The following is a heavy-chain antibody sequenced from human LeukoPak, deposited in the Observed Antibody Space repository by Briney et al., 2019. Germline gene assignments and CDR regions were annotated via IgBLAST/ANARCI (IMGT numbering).Heavy chain of an antibody. CDR3: AKVPYSSGRSTAFDI. CDR2: ISGSGGSK. CDR1: GFTFSSYA. V-gene: IGHV3-23*01. J-gene: IGHJ3*02. D-gene: IGHD3-22*01. Sequence: PGGSLRLSCAASGFTFSSYAMSWVRQAPGKGLEWVSPISGSGGSKYYADFVKGRFTITRDNSKNTLYLQKNSLRAEDTAVYYCAKVPYSSGRSTAFDIWGQGTMVTVSS.